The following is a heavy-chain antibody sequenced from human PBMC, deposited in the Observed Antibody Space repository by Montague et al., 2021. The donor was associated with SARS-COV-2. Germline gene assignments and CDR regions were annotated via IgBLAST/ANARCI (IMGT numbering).Heavy chain of an antibody. J-gene: IGHJ2*01. CDR1: GGSFSDYY. CDR3: ARGTDRERYSGGYFEFYFDL. D-gene: IGHD1-26*01. V-gene: IGHV4-34*01. CDR2: IDQSGSS. Sequence: SETLSLTCAIYGGSFSDYYWTWIRQPPGKGLEWIGGIDQSGSSNSXPSLKGRVIKSVDTSKNQFSLKLASVTAADTAVYYCARGTDRERYSGGYFEFYFDLWGRGTLVAVSS.